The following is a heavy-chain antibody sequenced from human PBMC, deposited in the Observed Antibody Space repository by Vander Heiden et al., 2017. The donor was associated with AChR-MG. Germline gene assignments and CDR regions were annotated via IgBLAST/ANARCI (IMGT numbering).Heavy chain of an antibody. CDR3: ARGAGYCSSTSCYTPEYYGMDV. J-gene: IGHJ6*02. D-gene: IGHD2-2*02. CDR1: GGSISSYY. V-gene: IGHV4-59*01. Sequence: QVQLQESGPGLVKPSETLYLTCTVSGGSISSYYWSWIRQPPGKGLEWVGHIYYSGITNYNPSRKRRVTISVDTSKNQFSLKLSSVTAADTAVYYCARGAGYCSSTSCYTPEYYGMDVWGQGTTVTVSS. CDR2: IYYSGIT.